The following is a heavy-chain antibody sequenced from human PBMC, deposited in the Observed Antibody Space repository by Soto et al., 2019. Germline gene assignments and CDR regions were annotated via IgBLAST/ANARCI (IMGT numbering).Heavy chain of an antibody. V-gene: IGHV3-7*02. CDR2: INQDGTVK. CDR1: GFTLSTYW. CDR3: AGGTGWFIVD. Sequence: EVHLVESGGDLVQPGGSQRLSWTASGFTLSTYWMNWVRQTPGQGLEWVANINQDGTVKHYVDSVKDRFTISRDNAKNSLYLQMNSLRPDDTAVYYCAGGTGWFIVDWGQGTLVTVSS. D-gene: IGHD6-19*01. J-gene: IGHJ4*02.